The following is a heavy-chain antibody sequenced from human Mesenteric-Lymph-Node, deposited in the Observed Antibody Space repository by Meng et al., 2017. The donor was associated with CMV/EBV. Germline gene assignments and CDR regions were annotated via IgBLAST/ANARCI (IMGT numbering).Heavy chain of an antibody. CDR2: IDATSTYI. D-gene: IGHD2-15*01. Sequence: CAASGFAFSPYAMNWVRQAPGKGLEWVSSIDATSTYIYYADSLKGRFTISRDNAKNSLFLQMDSLRAEDTAVYYCARDLVAATAPNNWGQGTLVTVSS. CDR1: GFAFSPYA. V-gene: IGHV3-21*01. CDR3: ARDLVAATAPNN. J-gene: IGHJ4*02.